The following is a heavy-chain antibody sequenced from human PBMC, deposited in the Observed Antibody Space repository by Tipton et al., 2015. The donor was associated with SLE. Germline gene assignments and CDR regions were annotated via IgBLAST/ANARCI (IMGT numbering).Heavy chain of an antibody. CDR3: ARERGFNWAGGWYFDL. CDR1: GGSISSGSYY. Sequence: TLSLTCTVSGGSISSGSYYWSWIRQPAGQGLDGIGHIYTSGSTNYNPSLKSRVNISVDTSKNQFSLKLSSVTAADTAVYCCARERGFNWAGGWYFDLWGRGTLVTVSS. J-gene: IGHJ2*01. CDR2: IYTSGST. V-gene: IGHV4-61*09. D-gene: IGHD3-10*01.